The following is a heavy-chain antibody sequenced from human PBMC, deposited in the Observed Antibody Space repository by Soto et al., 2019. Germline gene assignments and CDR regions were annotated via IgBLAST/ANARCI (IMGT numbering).Heavy chain of an antibody. V-gene: IGHV3-30-3*01. CDR3: ARALPPGIAVAGILDY. Sequence: PGGSLRLSCATSGFTFSSYAMHWVRQVLGKGLEWVAVISYDGSNKYYADSVKGRFTISRDNSKNTLYLQMNSLRAEDTAEYYCARALPPGIAVAGILDYWGQGT. J-gene: IGHJ4*02. CDR1: GFTFSSYA. D-gene: IGHD6-19*01. CDR2: ISYDGSNK.